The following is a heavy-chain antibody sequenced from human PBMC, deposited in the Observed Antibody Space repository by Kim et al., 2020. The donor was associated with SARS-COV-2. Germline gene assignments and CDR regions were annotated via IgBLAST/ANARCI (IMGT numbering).Heavy chain of an antibody. V-gene: IGHV4-4*02. CDR1: GDSVSSSGW. CDR2: ISRSGTN. J-gene: IGHJ4*02. CDR3: AGNGHYRLDY. D-gene: IGHD1-7*01. Sequence: SETLSLTCAVSGDSVSSSGWWSWVRQPPGKVLEWIGVISRSGTNNYNSLLQRLATISLDKTKNYFPQLVRSVTAADTAVYYSAGNGHYRLDYWGQGTMV.